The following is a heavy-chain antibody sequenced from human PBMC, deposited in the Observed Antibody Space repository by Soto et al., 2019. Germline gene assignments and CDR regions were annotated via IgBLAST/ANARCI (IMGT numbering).Heavy chain of an antibody. D-gene: IGHD2-15*01. V-gene: IGHV3-30*18. J-gene: IGHJ4*02. CDR2: ISYDGSNK. CDR3: AKDPDYCSGGSCYPTDY. Sequence: QVQLVESGGGVVQPGRSLRLSCAASGFTFSSYGMHWVRQAPGKGLEWVAVISYDGSNKYYADSVKGRFTISRDNSKNTLYLQMNSLRAEDTAVYYCAKDPDYCSGGSCYPTDYWGQGTLVTGSS. CDR1: GFTFSSYG.